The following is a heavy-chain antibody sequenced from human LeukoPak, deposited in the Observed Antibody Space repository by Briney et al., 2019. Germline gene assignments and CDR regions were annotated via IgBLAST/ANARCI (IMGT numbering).Heavy chain of an antibody. V-gene: IGHV3-23*01. CDR1: GFTFGSYG. J-gene: IGHJ4*02. CDR2: ISGGGVTT. CDR3: AKVGKWNYFYFDY. D-gene: IGHD1-7*01. Sequence: GGSLRLSCAASGFTFGSYGMSWVRQAPGKGLEWVSGISGGGVTTYYADSVKGRFTISRDNSKNTLYLQMNSLRAEDTAIYYCAKVGKWNYFYFDYWGQGTLVTVSS.